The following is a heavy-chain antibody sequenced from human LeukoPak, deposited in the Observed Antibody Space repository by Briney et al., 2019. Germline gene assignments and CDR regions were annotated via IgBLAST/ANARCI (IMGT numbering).Heavy chain of an antibody. CDR3: ARSTYSISFSDY. CDR1: GFTFSGYW. D-gene: IGHD6-13*01. CDR2: INSDGRNT. J-gene: IGHJ4*02. V-gene: IGHV3-74*01. Sequence: GGSLRLSCAASGFTFSGYWMHWVRQAPGKGLVWVSRINSDGRNTTYADSVKGRFTISRDNAKNTLYLQMNSLRAEDTAVYYCARSTYSISFSDYWGQGTLVTASS.